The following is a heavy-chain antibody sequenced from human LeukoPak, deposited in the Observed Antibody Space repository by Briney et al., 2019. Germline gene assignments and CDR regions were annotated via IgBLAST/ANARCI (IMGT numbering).Heavy chain of an antibody. J-gene: IGHJ4*02. Sequence: GESLKISCKGSGYSFTSYWIGWVRQMPGKGLEWMGIIYPGDSDTRYSPSFQGQVTISADKSISTAYLQGSSLKASDTAMYYCARQVDYYDFWSGYDDTERGAFDYWGQGTLVTVSS. D-gene: IGHD3-3*01. CDR1: GYSFTSYW. CDR2: IYPGDSDT. V-gene: IGHV5-51*01. CDR3: ARQVDYYDFWSGYDDTERGAFDY.